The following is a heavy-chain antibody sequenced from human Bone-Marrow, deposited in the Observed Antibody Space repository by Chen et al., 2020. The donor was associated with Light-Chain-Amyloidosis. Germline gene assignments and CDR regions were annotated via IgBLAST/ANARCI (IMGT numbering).Heavy chain of an antibody. D-gene: IGHD3-10*01. CDR3: ARERDGRGLDY. V-gene: IGHV3-30*03. J-gene: IGHJ4*02. Sequence: VESGGGVVQPGRSLRLACSASGFTFSSYAMYWVRQAPGKGLEWLAFISYDGSRVSYAGSLKGRFTISRDQSKRKLYLQMNSLGPEDTVLYYCARERDGRGLDYWGQGTLVSVST. CDR2: ISYDGSRV. CDR1: GFTFSSYA.